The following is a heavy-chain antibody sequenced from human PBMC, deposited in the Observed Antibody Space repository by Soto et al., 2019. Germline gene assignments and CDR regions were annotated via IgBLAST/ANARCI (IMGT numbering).Heavy chain of an antibody. J-gene: IGHJ4*02. D-gene: IGHD3-10*01. V-gene: IGHV4-34*01. CDR2: INHSGST. CDR1: GGSFNGFY. CDR3: AKEGPIINMAIES. Sequence: TLSLTCAVYGGSFNGFYWRWLRQPPGKGLEWIGEINHSGSTNYNPSLKSRVTISVDTSNNQFSLKLSSVTAADTAVYYCAKEGPIINMAIESWGQGTLVTVSS.